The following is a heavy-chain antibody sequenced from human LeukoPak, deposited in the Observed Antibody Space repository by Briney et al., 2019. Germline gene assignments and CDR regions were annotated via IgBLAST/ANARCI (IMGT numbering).Heavy chain of an antibody. CDR3: ARDYGDYGAPFDC. Sequence: SETLSLTCAVSGYSISSGYYWGWIRQPPGKGLEWIGSIYHSGSTYYNPSLKSRVTISVDTSMNQFSLKLSSVTAADTAVYYCARDYGDYGAPFDCWGQGTLVTVSS. V-gene: IGHV4-38-2*02. J-gene: IGHJ4*02. CDR2: IYHSGST. D-gene: IGHD4-17*01. CDR1: GYSISSGYY.